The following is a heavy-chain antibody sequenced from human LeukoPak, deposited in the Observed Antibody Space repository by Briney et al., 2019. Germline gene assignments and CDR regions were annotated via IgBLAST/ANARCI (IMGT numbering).Heavy chain of an antibody. J-gene: IGHJ3*02. V-gene: IGHV3-64*01. CDR3: ARDQWLGPNAFDI. CDR2: ISSNGGST. CDR1: GFTFSSYA. D-gene: IGHD6-19*01. Sequence: GGSLRLSCAASGFTFSSYAMHWVRQAPGKGLEYVSAISSNGGSTYYANSVKGRFTISRDNSKNTLYLQVNSLRAEDTAVYYCARDQWLGPNAFDIWGQGTMVTVSS.